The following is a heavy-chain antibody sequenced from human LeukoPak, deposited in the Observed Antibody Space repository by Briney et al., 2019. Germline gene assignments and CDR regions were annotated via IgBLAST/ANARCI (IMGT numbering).Heavy chain of an antibody. V-gene: IGHV3-9*01. D-gene: IGHD6-19*01. CDR2: ISWNSGSI. CDR1: GSTFDDYA. J-gene: IGHJ4*02. CDR3: AKDMSSSGHKGFDY. Sequence: GRSLRLSCAASGSTFDDYAMHWVRQAPGKGLEWVSGISWNSGSIGYADSVKGRFTISRDNAKNSLYLQMNSLRAEDTALYYCAKDMSSSGHKGFDYWGQGTLVTVSS.